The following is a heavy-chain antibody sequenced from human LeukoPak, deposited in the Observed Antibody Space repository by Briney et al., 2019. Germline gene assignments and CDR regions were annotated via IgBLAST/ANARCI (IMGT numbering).Heavy chain of an antibody. CDR3: ARDRVETAMGPQFRTYYYYGMDV. CDR2: ISGTLST. J-gene: IGHJ6*02. D-gene: IGHD5-18*01. Sequence: GGSLRLSCAASGFTFSSYAMSWVRQAPGKGLEWVSAISGTLSTYYADSVKGRFTISRDNSKNTVYLQMNSLRVEDTAVYYCARDRVETAMGPQFRTYYYYGMDVWGQGTTVTVSS. V-gene: IGHV3-23*01. CDR1: GFTFSSYA.